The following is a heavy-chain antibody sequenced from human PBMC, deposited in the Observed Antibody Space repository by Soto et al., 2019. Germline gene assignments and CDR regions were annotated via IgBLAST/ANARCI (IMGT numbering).Heavy chain of an antibody. J-gene: IGHJ4*02. D-gene: IGHD6-13*01. CDR2: IKSKAAGGTA. V-gene: IGHV3-15*07. CDR1: GLTFTDAW. Sequence: EVQLVESGGGLVTPGGSLRLSCAVTGLTFTDAWMNWMRQAPGKGPEWVGRIKSKAAGGTADYAAAVKDRFTMSRDESKNMLYLQMNSLKSADTAVYYCSSGMAAGTYWGQGTLVTVSS. CDR3: SSGMAAGTY.